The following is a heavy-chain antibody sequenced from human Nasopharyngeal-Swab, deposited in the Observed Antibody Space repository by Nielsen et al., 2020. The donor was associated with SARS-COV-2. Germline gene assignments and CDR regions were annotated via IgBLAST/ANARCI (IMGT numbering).Heavy chain of an antibody. CDR2: IAYDGRTK. D-gene: IGHD2/OR15-2a*01. CDR3: AREGIDAFDI. Sequence: GGSLRLSCAAAGLTFSAYGMHWVPQAPGRGLEWLTFIAYDGRTKYSADSVRGRFTVSRDNSKSTLHLQMSSLRAEDTATYYCAREGIDAFDIWGQGTMVTVSS. CDR1: GLTFSAYG. V-gene: IGHV3-30*19. J-gene: IGHJ3*02.